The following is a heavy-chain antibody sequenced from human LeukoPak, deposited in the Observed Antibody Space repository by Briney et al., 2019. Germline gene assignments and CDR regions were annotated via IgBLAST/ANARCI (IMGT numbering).Heavy chain of an antibody. D-gene: IGHD3-10*01. CDR1: GGSFSGYY. CDR3: ARRTSTELTKYYFDY. J-gene: IGHJ4*02. Sequence: SETLSLTCAVYGGSFSGYYWSWIRQPPGKGLEWIGEISHSGSTNYNPSLKSRVTISVDTSKNQFSLKLSSVTAADTAVYYCARRTSTELTKYYFDYWGQGTLVTVSS. CDR2: ISHSGST. V-gene: IGHV4-34*01.